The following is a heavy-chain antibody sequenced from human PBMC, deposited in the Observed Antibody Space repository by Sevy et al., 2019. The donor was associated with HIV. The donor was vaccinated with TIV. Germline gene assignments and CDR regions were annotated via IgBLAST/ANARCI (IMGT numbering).Heavy chain of an antibody. J-gene: IGHJ4*02. Sequence: SETLSLTCTVSGGSMNIYYWSWIRQPPGKGLEWIGYIYYSGSTNYNPFLKSRVTISVDTSKNQFSLKRRSVTAADTAVYYCARVGFNWNDVDYWGQGTLVTVSS. V-gene: IGHV4-59*01. D-gene: IGHD1-20*01. CDR3: ARVGFNWNDVDY. CDR2: IYYSGST. CDR1: GGSMNIYY.